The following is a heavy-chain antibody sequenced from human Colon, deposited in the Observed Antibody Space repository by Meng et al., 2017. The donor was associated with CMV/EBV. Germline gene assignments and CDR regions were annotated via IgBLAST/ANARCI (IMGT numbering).Heavy chain of an antibody. Sequence: ASVKVSCKASGYTFTGYYMHWVRQAPGQGLEWMGWINPNSGGTNYAQKFQGRVTMTRDISTSTAYMELTTLRSDDAAVYYCASRAGDYFDYWGQGTLVTVSS. D-gene: IGHD6-19*01. V-gene: IGHV1-2*02. J-gene: IGHJ4*02. CDR1: GYTFTGYY. CDR2: INPNSGGT. CDR3: ASRAGDYFDY.